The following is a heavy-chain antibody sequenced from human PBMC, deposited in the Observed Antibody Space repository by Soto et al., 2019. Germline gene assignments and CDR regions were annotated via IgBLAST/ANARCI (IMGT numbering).Heavy chain of an antibody. CDR2: IYYSGST. CDR3: ASGRASGSKV. J-gene: IGHJ4*02. V-gene: IGHV4-39*01. CDR1: GGSISSSSYY. D-gene: IGHD3-10*01. Sequence: QLQLQESGPGLVKPSETLSLTCTVSGGSISSSSYYWGWIRQPPGKGLEWIGSIYYSGSTYYNPSLKXXVXIXXDTSKNQFSLKLSSVTAADTAVYYCASGRASGSKVWGQGTLVTVSS.